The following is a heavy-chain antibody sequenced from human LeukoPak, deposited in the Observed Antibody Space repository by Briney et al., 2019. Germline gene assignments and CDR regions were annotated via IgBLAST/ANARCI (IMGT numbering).Heavy chain of an antibody. V-gene: IGHV5-51*01. J-gene: IGHJ5*02. Sequence: GESLQISCKGSGYSFTSYWIGWVRQMPGKGLEWMGIIYPGDSDTRYSPSFQGQVTISADKSISTAYLQWSSLKASDTAMYYCARVLAYCGGDCYSIENWFDPWGQGTLVTVSS. CDR3: ARVLAYCGGDCYSIENWFDP. CDR2: IYPGDSDT. D-gene: IGHD2-21*02. CDR1: GYSFTSYW.